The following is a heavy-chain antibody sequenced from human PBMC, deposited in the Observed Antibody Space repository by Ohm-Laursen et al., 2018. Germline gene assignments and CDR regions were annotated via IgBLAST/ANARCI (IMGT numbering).Heavy chain of an antibody. D-gene: IGHD7-27*01. CDR1: GYIFSNYG. J-gene: IGHJ6*02. CDR3: ARDETGDAIDV. CDR2: ISGYNGNS. V-gene: IGHV1-18*01. Sequence: ASVKVSCKASGYIFSNYGISWVRQAPGQGPEWMGWISGYNGNSIYAQKVQGRVSMTTDTSTSTAYMEVRSLRSDDTAVYYCARDETGDAIDVCGQGTTVTVSS.